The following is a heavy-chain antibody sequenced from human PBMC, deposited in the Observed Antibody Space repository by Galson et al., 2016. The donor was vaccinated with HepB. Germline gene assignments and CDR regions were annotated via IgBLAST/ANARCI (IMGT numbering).Heavy chain of an antibody. CDR2: ISYDGSNK. D-gene: IGHD5-18*01. V-gene: IGHV3-30*18. J-gene: IGHJ6*02. Sequence: SLRLSCAASGFTFSYYGMHWVRQAPGKGLDWVTVISYDGSNKYYADSVKGRFIISRDNSTNTLYLQMNSLRAEDTAVYYCAKDRTGGYSYGNRYYFYGMDVWGQGTTVSVSS. CDR1: GFTFSYYG. CDR3: AKDRTGGYSYGNRYYFYGMDV.